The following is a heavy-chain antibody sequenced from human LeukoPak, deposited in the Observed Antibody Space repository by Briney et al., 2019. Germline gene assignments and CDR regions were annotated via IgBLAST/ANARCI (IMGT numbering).Heavy chain of an antibody. V-gene: IGHV4-39*01. J-gene: IGHJ4*02. Sequence: SETLSLTCTVSGGSISSSSYYWGWIRQPPGKGLEWIGSIYYSGSTYYNPSLKSRVTISVDTSKNQFSLKLSSVTAADTAVYYCALGAAAGDYDSSPGDYFDYWGQGTLVTVSS. CDR3: ALGAAAGDYDSSPGDYFDY. CDR2: IYYSGST. D-gene: IGHD3-22*01. CDR1: GGSISSSSYY.